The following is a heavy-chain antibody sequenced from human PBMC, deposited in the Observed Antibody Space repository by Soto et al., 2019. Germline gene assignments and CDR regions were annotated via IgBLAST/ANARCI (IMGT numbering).Heavy chain of an antibody. Sequence: QVQLVQSGAEEKQPGASVRVSCKTSGYDFSTYAMHWVRQAPGQRLEWMGWINIGSGRTEYSQNLQDRITITRDTSASTVYMDLSSLKSEVTSVYFCVRDGGDCGCRLTYYYYMGLDVWGQGTTVTVSS. D-gene: IGHD2-21*02. J-gene: IGHJ6*02. CDR3: VRDGGDCGCRLTYYYYMGLDV. V-gene: IGHV1-3*05. CDR2: INIGSGRT. CDR1: GYDFSTYA.